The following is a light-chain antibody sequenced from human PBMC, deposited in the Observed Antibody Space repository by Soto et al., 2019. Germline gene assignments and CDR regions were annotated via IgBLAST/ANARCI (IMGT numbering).Light chain of an antibody. J-gene: IGKJ4*02. V-gene: IGKV1-12*01. Sequence: DIQMTQSPSSVSASVGDRVSITCRASQGISNWLAWYQQKPGRAPKLLIYTGSSLQSGVPSSFSGTGSGPDSTLTISSLQPEDVATYYCQQANSFPHTFGGGTKVEIK. CDR2: TGS. CDR3: QQANSFPHT. CDR1: QGISNW.